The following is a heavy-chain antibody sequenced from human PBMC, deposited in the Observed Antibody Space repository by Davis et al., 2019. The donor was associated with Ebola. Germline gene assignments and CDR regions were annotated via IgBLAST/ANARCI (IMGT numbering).Heavy chain of an antibody. CDR1: GFTFSSYA. CDR2: ISGSGGST. Sequence: GESLKISCTASGFTFSSYAMSWVRQAPGKGLEWVSAISGSGGSTYYADSVKGRFTISRDNSKNTLYLQMNSLRAEDTAVYYCARDQGYCSGGSCSVYGMDVWGQGTTVTVSS. D-gene: IGHD2-15*01. CDR3: ARDQGYCSGGSCSVYGMDV. J-gene: IGHJ6*02. V-gene: IGHV3-23*01.